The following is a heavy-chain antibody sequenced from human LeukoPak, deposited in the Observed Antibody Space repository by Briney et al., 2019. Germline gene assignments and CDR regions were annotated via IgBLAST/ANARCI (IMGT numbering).Heavy chain of an antibody. D-gene: IGHD6-19*01. CDR3: AKDQWLVLNY. CDR2: IYSGGST. V-gene: IGHV3-53*05. CDR1: GFTVSSNY. J-gene: IGHJ4*02. Sequence: GGSLRLSCAASGFTVSSNYMSWVRQAPGKGLEWVSVIYSGGSTYYADSVKGRFTISRDNSKNTLYLQMNSLRSDDTALYYCAKDQWLVLNYWGQGTLVTVSS.